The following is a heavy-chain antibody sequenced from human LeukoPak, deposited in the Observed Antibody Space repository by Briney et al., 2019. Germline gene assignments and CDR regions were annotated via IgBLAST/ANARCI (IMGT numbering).Heavy chain of an antibody. CDR2: IFWNDEK. D-gene: IGHD1/OR15-1a*01. CDR3: TRGNWDNDYFDY. Sequence: SGPTLVNPPETLTLTCTVSGFSLSTAKMCVSWVRQPPGKALEWLAHIFWNDEKSHSTSLKSRLTISKDTSKSQVVLTMTNMDPVDTATYFCTRGNWDNDYFDYWGQGILVTVSS. J-gene: IGHJ4*02. CDR1: GFSLSTAKMC. V-gene: IGHV2-26*01.